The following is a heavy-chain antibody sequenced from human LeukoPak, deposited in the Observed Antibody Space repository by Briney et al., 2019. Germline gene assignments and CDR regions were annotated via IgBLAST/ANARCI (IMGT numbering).Heavy chain of an antibody. CDR2: ISGSGGST. D-gene: IGHD1-26*01. V-gene: IGHV3-23*01. J-gene: IGHJ4*02. Sequence: GASLRLSCAASGFTFSSYAMSWVRQAPGKGLEWVSAISGSGGSTYYADSVKGRFTISRDNSKNTLYLQMNSLRAEDTAVYYCAKRGVRAQEFDYWGQGTLVTVSS. CDR3: AKRGVRAQEFDY. CDR1: GFTFSSYA.